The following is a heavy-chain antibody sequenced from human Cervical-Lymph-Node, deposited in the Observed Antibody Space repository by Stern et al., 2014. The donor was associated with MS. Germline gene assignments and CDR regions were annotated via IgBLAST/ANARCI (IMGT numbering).Heavy chain of an antibody. Sequence: ESGPTLVKPTQTVTLTCTLSGFSVATAGVGVGWIRQPPGKALEWLALIYLDDDKLYSPSLKNRLTIIKDTSKNQVVLTMTNVDPVDTATYYCAHSRVKYCRGGTCYSSLFDYWGPGTLVTVSS. CDR1: GFSVATAGVG. J-gene: IGHJ4*02. V-gene: IGHV2-5*02. D-gene: IGHD2-15*01. CDR2: IYLDDDK. CDR3: AHSRVKYCRGGTCYSSLFDY.